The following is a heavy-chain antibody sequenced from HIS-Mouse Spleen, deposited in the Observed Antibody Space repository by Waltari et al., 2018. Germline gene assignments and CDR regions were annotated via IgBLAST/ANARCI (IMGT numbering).Heavy chain of an antibody. CDR1: GGTFSSYA. CDR3: ARVRAYGSGSYTFDY. J-gene: IGHJ4*02. Sequence: QVQLVQSGAEVKKPGSSVKVSCKASGGTFSSYAISWVRRAPGQGLEGMGRIIPILGIANYAQKFQGRVTITADKSTSTAYMELSSLRSEDTAVYYCARVRAYGSGSYTFDYWGQGTLVTVSS. CDR2: IIPILGIA. V-gene: IGHV1-69*04. D-gene: IGHD3-10*01.